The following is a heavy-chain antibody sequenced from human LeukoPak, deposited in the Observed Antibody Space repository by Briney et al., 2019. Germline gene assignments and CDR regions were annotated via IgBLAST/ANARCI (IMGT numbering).Heavy chain of an antibody. J-gene: IGHJ5*02. CDR2: ISGSGGST. CDR1: GFTFSSYA. V-gene: IGHV3-23*01. D-gene: IGHD6-13*01. CDR3: ARERDSSSWYFHHKNWFDP. Sequence: PGGSLRLSCAASGFTFSSYAMSWVRQAPGKGLEWVSAISGSGGSTYYADSVKGRFTISRDNAKNSLYLQMNSLRAEDTAVYYCARERDSSSWYFHHKNWFDPWGQGTLVTVSS.